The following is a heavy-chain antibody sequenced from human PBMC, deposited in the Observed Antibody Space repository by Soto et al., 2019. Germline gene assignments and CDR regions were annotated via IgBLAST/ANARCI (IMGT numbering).Heavy chain of an antibody. CDR1: GFSFVDYA. CDR3: ARFTYTRRYSYYGMDV. V-gene: IGHV3-49*03. CDR2: GRNIAYVETT. D-gene: IGHD1-1*01. Sequence: PGGSLRLSCTTSGFSFVDYALRCFRLAPWKGLEWLVIGRNIAYVETTEYATSVRVRFIVSRDNSKSIPSLQMNSLTSEDTAVYYCARFTYTRRYSYYGMDVWGQGTTVTVYS. J-gene: IGHJ6*02.